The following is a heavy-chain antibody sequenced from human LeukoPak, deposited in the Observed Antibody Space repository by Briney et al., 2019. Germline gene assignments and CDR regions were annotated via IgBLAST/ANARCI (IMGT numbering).Heavy chain of an antibody. V-gene: IGHV4-34*01. CDR1: GGSFSGYY. CDR3: ARAHDYGGNSNFDY. CDR2: INHSGST. J-gene: IGHJ4*02. Sequence: KSSETLSLTCAVYGGSFSGYYWSWIRQPPGKGLEWIGEINHSGSTNYNPSLKSRVTISVDKSKNQFSLKLSSVTAADTDVYYCARAHDYGGNSNFDYWGQGTLVTVSS. D-gene: IGHD4-23*01.